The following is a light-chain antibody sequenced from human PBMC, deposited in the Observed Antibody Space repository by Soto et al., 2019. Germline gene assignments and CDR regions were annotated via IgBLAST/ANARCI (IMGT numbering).Light chain of an antibody. CDR1: QSVSSSY. CDR3: QQYGSAPPVT. J-gene: IGKJ5*01. CDR2: GAS. Sequence: EMVLTQSPGTLSLSPGERATLSCRASQSVSSSYLAWYQQKPGQAPRLLIYGASSRATGIPDRFSGSGSGTDFTLTISRLGPEDFAVYCCQQYGSAPPVTVGQGTRLEIK. V-gene: IGKV3-20*01.